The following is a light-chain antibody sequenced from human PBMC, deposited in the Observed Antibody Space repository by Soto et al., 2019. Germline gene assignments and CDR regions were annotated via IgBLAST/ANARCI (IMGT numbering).Light chain of an antibody. CDR3: SSHSSSSAYYV. CDR2: EVN. J-gene: IGLJ1*01. Sequence: QSALTQPASVSGSPGQSITISCTGTSSDIGYYDYVSWYQHHSGKAPKLIIYEVNNRPSGDSNRFSGSKSVNTASLTISGLQAEDEADYYCSSHSSSSAYYVFGTGTKVTVL. CDR1: SSDIGYYDY. V-gene: IGLV2-14*01.